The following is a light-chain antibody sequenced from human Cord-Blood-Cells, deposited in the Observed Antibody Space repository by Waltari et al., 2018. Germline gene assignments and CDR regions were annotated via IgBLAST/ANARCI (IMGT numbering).Light chain of an antibody. CDR1: QSISSY. CDR3: QQSYSTRWT. CDR2: AAS. Sequence: DIQMTQSPYSLSASVGARVTITCRASQSISSYLNWYQQKPGKAPMLLIYAASSLKSGVPSRFSGSGSGTDFTLTISSLQPEDFATYYCQQSYSTRWTFGQGTKVEIK. V-gene: IGKV1-39*01. J-gene: IGKJ1*01.